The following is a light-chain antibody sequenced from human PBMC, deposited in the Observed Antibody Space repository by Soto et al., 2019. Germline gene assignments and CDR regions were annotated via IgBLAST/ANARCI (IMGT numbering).Light chain of an antibody. V-gene: IGKV3-20*01. CDR2: GTS. CDR1: QIVSSSF. CDR3: QQYDKSPWT. Sequence: EVVLTQSPGTLSLSPGERATLSCRASQIVSSSFLAWYQQKPGQAPRLLTHGTSNRATGIPVRFSGSGSGTDFTLTISRLEPEDFALYYCQQYDKSPWTFDQGTKVDIK. J-gene: IGKJ1*01.